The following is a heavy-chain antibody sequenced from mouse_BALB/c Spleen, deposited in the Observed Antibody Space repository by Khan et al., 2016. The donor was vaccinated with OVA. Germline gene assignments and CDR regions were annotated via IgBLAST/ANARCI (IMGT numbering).Heavy chain of an antibody. CDR1: GFSLSRYN. V-gene: IGHV2-6-4*01. Sequence: QVQLKQSGPGLVAPSQSLSITCTVSGFSLSRYNVHWIRQPPGKGLEWLGMIWSGGSTDYNSAVKSRLSISKVNSKSQVFLKMNSLQTDDTAMYYCARAYGSSLGYYAMDYWGQGTSVTVSS. D-gene: IGHD1-1*01. CDR2: IWSGGST. J-gene: IGHJ4*01. CDR3: ARAYGSSLGYYAMDY.